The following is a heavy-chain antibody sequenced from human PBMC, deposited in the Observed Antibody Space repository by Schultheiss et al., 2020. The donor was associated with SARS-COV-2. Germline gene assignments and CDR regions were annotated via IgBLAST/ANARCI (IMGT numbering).Heavy chain of an antibody. CDR3: AKGYKGGADSSSWS. CDR1: GFTFSSYG. V-gene: IGHV3-30*18. Sequence: GGSLRLSCAASGFTFSSYGMHWVRQAPGKGLEWVAVISYDGSNKYYADSVKGRFTISRDNSKNTLYLQMNSLRAEDTAVYYCAKGYKGGADSSSWSWGQGTLVTVSS. J-gene: IGHJ4*02. D-gene: IGHD6-13*01. CDR2: ISYDGSNK.